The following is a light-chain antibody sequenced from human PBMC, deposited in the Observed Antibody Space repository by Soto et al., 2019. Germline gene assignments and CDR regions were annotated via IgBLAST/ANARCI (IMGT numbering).Light chain of an antibody. J-gene: IGKJ3*01. CDR3: QQYNQWPLILP. CDR1: QSLSSN. V-gene: IGKV3-15*01. CDR2: RAS. Sequence: EIVMTQSPATLSVSPGERATLSCRASQSLSSNLAWYQQKPGQAPRLLIYRASTRASGVPARFSGSGSGTEFTLTISSLQSEDFATYYCQQYNQWPLILPFGPGTKVDIK.